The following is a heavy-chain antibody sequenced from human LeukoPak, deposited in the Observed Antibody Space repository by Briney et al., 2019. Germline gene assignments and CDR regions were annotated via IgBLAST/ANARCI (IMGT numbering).Heavy chain of an antibody. CDR3: ARVEATTGRNYHYYYMDV. CDR1: GFHFCSHS. V-gene: IGHV3-21*01. J-gene: IGHJ6*03. CDR2: IYSGSDYV. D-gene: IGHD1-1*01. Sequence: GGSLRHSCGSSGFHFCSHSMNPVPQAPGKGLEWVSSIYSGSDYVYYVDSVKGRFTNSRDNAKNALHLQMDSLTAEDTAVYFCARVEATTGRNYHYYYMDVWGKGTTVTVSS.